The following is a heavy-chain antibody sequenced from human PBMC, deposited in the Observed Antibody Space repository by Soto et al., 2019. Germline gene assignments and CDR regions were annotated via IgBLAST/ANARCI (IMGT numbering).Heavy chain of an antibody. Sequence: PGESLKISCKGFGYSFTSYWIGWVRQMPGKGLEWMGIIYPGDSDTRYSPSFQGQVTISADKSISTAYLQWSSLKASDTAMYYCARLHSSSHLALYYFDYWGQGTLVTVSS. CDR1: GYSFTSYW. V-gene: IGHV5-51*01. J-gene: IGHJ4*02. D-gene: IGHD6-6*01. CDR2: IYPGDSDT. CDR3: ARLHSSSHLALYYFDY.